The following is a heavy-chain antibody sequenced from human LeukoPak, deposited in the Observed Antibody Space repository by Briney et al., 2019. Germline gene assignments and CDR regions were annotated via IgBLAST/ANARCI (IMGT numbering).Heavy chain of an antibody. CDR3: ARGYVNVPGRYSYADFDY. Sequence: SEALSLTCTVSGGSISSGSYSWGWIRQPPGKGLEWIGSISYSGSTYQNPSLKSRVTISVDTSKNQFSLKLSSVTAADTAVYYCARGYVNVPGRYSYADFDYWGQGTLVAVSS. CDR1: GGSISSGSYS. V-gene: IGHV4-39*07. D-gene: IGHD5-18*01. J-gene: IGHJ4*02. CDR2: ISYSGST.